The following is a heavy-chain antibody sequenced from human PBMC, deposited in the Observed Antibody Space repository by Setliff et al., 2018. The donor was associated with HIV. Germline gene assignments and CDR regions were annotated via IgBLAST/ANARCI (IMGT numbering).Heavy chain of an antibody. D-gene: IGHD4-17*01. CDR1: GGSITNDNNY. Sequence: SETLSLTCSVSGGSITNDNNYWGWIRQPPGKGLEWIGSIYFTGSSDNNPSLKSRVTLSVDTSKHQFSLKLSSVTAADTAVYYCARVQMAYAAFDVWGQGTMVTVSS. CDR2: IYFTGSS. CDR3: ARVQMAYAAFDV. V-gene: IGHV4-61*01. J-gene: IGHJ3*01.